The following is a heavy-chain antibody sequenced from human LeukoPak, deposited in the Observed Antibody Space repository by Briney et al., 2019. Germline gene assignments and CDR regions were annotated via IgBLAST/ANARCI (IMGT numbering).Heavy chain of an antibody. CDR1: GYTFTGYY. CDR2: INPNSGDT. Sequence: ASVKLSREASGYTFTGYYMLWVPGPPGQGREWMIWINPNSGDTKYAQKFQGRVTMTRDTYISTAYMELRRLRSDDTGAYYCARGGATVQSYYFYYWGQGTLVTVSS. V-gene: IGHV1-2*02. CDR3: ARGGATVQSYYFYY. D-gene: IGHD1-1*01. J-gene: IGHJ4*02.